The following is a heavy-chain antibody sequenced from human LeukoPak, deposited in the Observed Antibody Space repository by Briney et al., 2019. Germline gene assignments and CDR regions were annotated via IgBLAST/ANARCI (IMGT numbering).Heavy chain of an antibody. CDR3: AREYSSSWYTVNFDY. D-gene: IGHD6-13*01. CDR1: GYTFTGYY. J-gene: IGHJ4*02. CDR2: ISAYNGNT. Sequence: ASVKVSCKASGYTFTGYYMHWVRQAPGQGLEWMGWISAYNGNTNYAQKLQGRVTMTTDTSTSTAYMELRSLRSDDTAVYYCAREYSSSWYTVNFDYWGQGTLVTVSS. V-gene: IGHV1-18*04.